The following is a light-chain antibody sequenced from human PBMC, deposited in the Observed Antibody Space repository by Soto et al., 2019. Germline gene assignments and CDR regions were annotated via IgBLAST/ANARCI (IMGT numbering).Light chain of an antibody. CDR1: QSISSW. J-gene: IGKJ4*01. CDR2: AAS. V-gene: IGKV1-39*01. Sequence: DIQMTQSPSTLAASLGYRVAIACRASQSISSWLAWYQQKPGKAPKLLIYAASSLQSGVPSRFSGSGSGTDFTLTISSLQPEDFATYYCQQSYSTLLTFGGGTKVDIK. CDR3: QQSYSTLLT.